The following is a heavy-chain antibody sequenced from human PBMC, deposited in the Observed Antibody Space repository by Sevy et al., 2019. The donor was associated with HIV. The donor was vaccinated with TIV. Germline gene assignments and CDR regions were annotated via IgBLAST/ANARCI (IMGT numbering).Heavy chain of an antibody. CDR2: IYYSGST. Sequence: SETLSLTCTVSGGSISSGDYYWSWIRQPPGKGLEWIGYIYYSGSTYYNPSLKSRVTISVDTSKNQFSLKLSSVTAADTAVYYWARAEWIQLWLEGGNWFDPGGQGTLVTVS. D-gene: IGHD5-18*01. CDR3: ARAEWIQLWLEGGNWFDP. V-gene: IGHV4-30-4*01. CDR1: GGSISSGDYY. J-gene: IGHJ5*02.